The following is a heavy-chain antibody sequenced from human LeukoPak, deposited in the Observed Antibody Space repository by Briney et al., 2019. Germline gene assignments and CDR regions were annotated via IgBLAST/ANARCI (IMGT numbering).Heavy chain of an antibody. V-gene: IGHV1-46*01. Sequence: ASVKVSCKASGYTLTNYYMHWVRQAPGQGLEWMGIINPSGGVTTYAQKFQGRVTMTRDTSTSTAYMELRSLRSDDTAVYYCARGKQLVRSVYYYGMDVWGQGTTVTVSS. D-gene: IGHD6-6*01. CDR1: GYTLTNYY. J-gene: IGHJ6*02. CDR3: ARGKQLVRSVYYYGMDV. CDR2: INPSGGVT.